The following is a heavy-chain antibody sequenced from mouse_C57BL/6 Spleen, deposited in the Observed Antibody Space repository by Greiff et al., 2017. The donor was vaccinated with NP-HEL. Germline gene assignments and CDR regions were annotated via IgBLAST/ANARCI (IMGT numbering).Heavy chain of an antibody. CDR3: ARGPYSSGYPAWFAY. CDR2: IYPGNGDT. CDR1: GYTFTSYN. Sequence: QVQLKESGAELVRPGASVKMSCKASGYTFTSYNMHWVKQTPRQGLEWIGAIYPGNGDTSYNQKFKGKATLTVDKSSSTAYMQLSSLTSEDSAVYFCARGPYSSGYPAWFAYWGQGTLVTVSA. J-gene: IGHJ3*01. D-gene: IGHD3-2*02. V-gene: IGHV1-12*01.